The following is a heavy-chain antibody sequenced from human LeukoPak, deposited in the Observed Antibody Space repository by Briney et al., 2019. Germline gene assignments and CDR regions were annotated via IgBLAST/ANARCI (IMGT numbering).Heavy chain of an antibody. J-gene: IGHJ4*02. CDR2: ISSSGSTI. Sequence: GGSLRLSCAASGFTFSDYYMSWIRQAPGKGLEWVSYISSSGSTIYYADSVTGRFTISRHNAKNSLYLQMHSLRAEHTVVYYWAREITVMDYWGQGTLVTVYS. CDR1: GFTFSDYY. V-gene: IGHV3-11*01. D-gene: IGHD3-16*01. CDR3: AREITVMDY.